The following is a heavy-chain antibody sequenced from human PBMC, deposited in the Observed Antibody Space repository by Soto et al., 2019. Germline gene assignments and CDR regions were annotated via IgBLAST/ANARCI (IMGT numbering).Heavy chain of an antibody. Sequence: EVHLVESGGGLVQPGGSLRLSCVGTGFIFNDYNMQWVRQAPGKGPEWVSFITDNSAVIFYAASVKGRFTISRDNARNSLYLHMDSLRVEDTAVYYCARGFGSSWFHYWGQGTQVTVSS. D-gene: IGHD6-13*01. V-gene: IGHV3-48*01. CDR2: ITDNSAVI. J-gene: IGHJ4*02. CDR3: ARGFGSSWFHY. CDR1: GFIFNDYN.